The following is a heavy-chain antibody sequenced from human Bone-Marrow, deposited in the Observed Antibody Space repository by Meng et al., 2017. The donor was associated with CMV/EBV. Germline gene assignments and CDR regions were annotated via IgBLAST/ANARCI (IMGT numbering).Heavy chain of an antibody. J-gene: IGHJ6*02. CDR2: INPNGGTT. D-gene: IGHD6-6*01. CDR1: KYTFTTYY. Sequence: ASVKVSCKASKYTFTTYYIHWVRQAPGQGLEWMGVINPNGGTTSFPEKFLGRVTMTSDTSTGTVYMEMSSLRSEDTAVYYCARGQRSHYSSSSYMDVWGQGTTVTVSS. CDR3: ARGQRSHYSSSSYMDV. V-gene: IGHV1-46*01.